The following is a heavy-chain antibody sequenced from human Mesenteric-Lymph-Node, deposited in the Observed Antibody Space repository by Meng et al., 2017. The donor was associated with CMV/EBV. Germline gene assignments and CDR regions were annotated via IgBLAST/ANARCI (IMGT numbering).Heavy chain of an antibody. J-gene: IGHJ1*01. Sequence: GSLRLSCTVSGGSVSSGTYYWSWIRQPPGTGLEWIGYIHSGSTNYNPSLKSRVTISIDTSKNQFSLRLSSVTAADTAVYYCAREGGEGTYSTFQHWGQGTLVTVSS. CDR1: GGSVSSGTYY. D-gene: IGHD1-26*01. CDR2: IHSGST. V-gene: IGHV4-61*01. CDR3: AREGGEGTYSTFQH.